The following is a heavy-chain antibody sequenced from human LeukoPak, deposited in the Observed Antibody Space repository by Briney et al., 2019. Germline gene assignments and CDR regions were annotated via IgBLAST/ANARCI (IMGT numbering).Heavy chain of an antibody. CDR3: ASLRERSYYARGFDY. CDR2: IYYSGST. CDR1: GGSISSSSYY. D-gene: IGHD1-26*01. V-gene: IGHV4-39*01. J-gene: IGHJ4*02. Sequence: SETLSLTCTVSGGSISSSSYYWGWIRQPPGKGLEWIGSIYYSGSTYYKSSLKSRVTISVDTSKNQFSLKLTSVTAADTALYYCASLRERSYYARGFDYWGQGTLVIVSS.